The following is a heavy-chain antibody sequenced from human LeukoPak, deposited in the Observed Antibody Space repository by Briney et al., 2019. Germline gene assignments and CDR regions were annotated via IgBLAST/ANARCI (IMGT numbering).Heavy chain of an antibody. J-gene: IGHJ5*02. CDR3: ARDLYCSSTSCYRGAGREVNWFDP. V-gene: IGHV1-2*02. D-gene: IGHD2-2*02. CDR2: INPNSGGT. CDR1: GYTFTGYY. Sequence: VASVKVSCKASGYTFTGYYMHWVRQAPGQGLEWMGWINPNSGGTNYAQKFQGRVTMTRNTSISTAYMELSSLRSEDTAVYYCARDLYCSSTSCYRGAGREVNWFDPWGQGTLVTVSS.